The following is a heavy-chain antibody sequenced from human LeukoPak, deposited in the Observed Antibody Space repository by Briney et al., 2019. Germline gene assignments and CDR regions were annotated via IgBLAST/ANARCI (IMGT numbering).Heavy chain of an antibody. V-gene: IGHV4-4*08. D-gene: IGHD4-17*01. CDR2: IHNSGTA. CDR1: GASISNDY. Sequence: KPSETLSLTCTVSGASISNDYWSWIRQPPGKRLEFIGYIHNSGTAKYNPSLESRVTFSVDTSKNQFSLKLTSVTAADTAVYYCARYSRSGDYVFNSWGQGTLVTVSS. CDR3: ARYSRSGDYVFNS. J-gene: IGHJ4*02.